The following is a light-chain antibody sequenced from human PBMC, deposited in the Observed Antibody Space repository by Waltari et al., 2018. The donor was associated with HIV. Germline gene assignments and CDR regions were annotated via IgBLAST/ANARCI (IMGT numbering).Light chain of an antibody. CDR1: QSVSSTS. V-gene: IGKV3-20*01. CDR3: QRYGRSRT. J-gene: IGKJ1*01. Sequence: IVLTKSPGTLSLSPGEKATLSCRASQSVSSTSLAWYQQKPGQSPRLLIYSASTRANGIPDRFSGSGSGTDFSLTISRLEPEDFAVYYCQRYGRSRTFGQGTNVEIK. CDR2: SAS.